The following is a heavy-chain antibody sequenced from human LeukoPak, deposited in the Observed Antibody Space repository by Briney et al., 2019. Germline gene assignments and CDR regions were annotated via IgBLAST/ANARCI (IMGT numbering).Heavy chain of an antibody. CDR3: ARQPTPVAALDY. CDR1: GGPISSYY. V-gene: IGHV4-59*08. D-gene: IGHD2-15*01. CDR2: IYYSGST. J-gene: IGHJ4*02. Sequence: SQTLSLTCTVSGGPISSYYWSWIRQPPGKGLEWIGYIYYSGSTNYNPSLKSRVTISVDTSKNQFSLRLSSVTAADTAVYYCARQPTPVAALDYWGQGTLVTVSS.